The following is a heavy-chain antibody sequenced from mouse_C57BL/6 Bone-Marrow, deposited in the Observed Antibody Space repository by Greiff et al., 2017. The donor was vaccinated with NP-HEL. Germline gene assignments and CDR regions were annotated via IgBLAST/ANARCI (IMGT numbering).Heavy chain of an antibody. V-gene: IGHV5-6*01. CDR1: GFTFSSYG. Sequence: VQLKESGGDLVKPGGSLKLSCAASGFTFSSYGMSWVRQTPDKRLEWVATISSGGSYTYYPDSVKGRFTISRDNAKNTLYLQMSSLKSEDTAMYYCARLLLPFDYWGQGTTLTVSS. D-gene: IGHD1-1*01. CDR3: ARLLLPFDY. CDR2: ISSGGSYT. J-gene: IGHJ2*01.